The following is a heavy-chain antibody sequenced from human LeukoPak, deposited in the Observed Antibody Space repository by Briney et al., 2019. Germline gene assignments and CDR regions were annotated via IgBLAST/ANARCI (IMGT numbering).Heavy chain of an antibody. Sequence: PSETLSLTCTVSGGSISSYYWSWIRQPPGKGLEWIGYIYYSGSTNYNPSLKSRVTISVDTSKNQFSLKLSSVTAADTAVYYCARGGYYDSSGYHPLNYWGQGTLVTVSS. J-gene: IGHJ4*02. CDR2: IYYSGST. V-gene: IGHV4-59*01. CDR3: ARGGYYDSSGYHPLNY. CDR1: GGSISSYY. D-gene: IGHD3-22*01.